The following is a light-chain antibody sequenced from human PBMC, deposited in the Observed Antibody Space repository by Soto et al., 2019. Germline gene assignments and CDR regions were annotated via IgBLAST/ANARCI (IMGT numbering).Light chain of an antibody. V-gene: IGLV2-14*01. CDR2: EVS. Sequence: QSALTQPASVSGSPGQSITISCTGTSSDVGGYNYVSWYQQHPGKAPKLMIYEVSNRPSGVSNRFSGSKSGNTASLTISGLQAEYEADYYCSSYTSSSTPVFGGGTKVTVI. CDR1: SSDVGGYNY. CDR3: SSYTSSSTPV. J-gene: IGLJ2*01.